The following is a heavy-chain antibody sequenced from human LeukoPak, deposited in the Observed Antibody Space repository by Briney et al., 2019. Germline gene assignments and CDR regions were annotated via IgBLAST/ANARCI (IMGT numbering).Heavy chain of an antibody. J-gene: IGHJ4*02. CDR3: ARIFRQQLDRWYFDY. V-gene: IGHV4-59*01. D-gene: IGHD6-13*01. Sequence: SESLSLTCTVSGGSISTYYWSWIRQPPGKGLEWIGYIYYSGRSKYNPSLKSRVTISVDTSKNQFSLKLSSVTAADTAVYYCARIFRQQLDRWYFDYWGQGTLVTVSS. CDR2: IYYSGRS. CDR1: GGSISTYY.